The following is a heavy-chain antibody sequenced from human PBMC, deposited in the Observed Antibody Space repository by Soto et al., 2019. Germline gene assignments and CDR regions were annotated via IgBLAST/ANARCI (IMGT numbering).Heavy chain of an antibody. CDR2: ISMTTSYV. CDR1: GFTFSRYG. D-gene: IGHD2-2*01. Sequence: EVQLVESGGGQVKPGGSLRLSCAASGFTFSRYGMSWVRQAPGKGLEWVSSISMTTSYVYYADSVKGRFSISRDNAKKILYLEMYALRTEDTAVYYCARDPSEGRVGNWFESWGQGTLVTVSS. CDR3: ARDPSEGRVGNWFES. V-gene: IGHV3-21*01. J-gene: IGHJ5*01.